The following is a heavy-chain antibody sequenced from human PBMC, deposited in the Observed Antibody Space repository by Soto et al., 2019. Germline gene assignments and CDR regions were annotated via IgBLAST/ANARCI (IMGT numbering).Heavy chain of an antibody. V-gene: IGHV1-69*01. CDR1: GGTFSSYA. CDR3: ARGGGGGYDSSGYLNWFDP. D-gene: IGHD3-22*01. Sequence: QVQLVQSGAEVKKPGSSVKVSCKASGGTFSSYAISWVRQAPGQGLEWMGGIIPIFGTANYAQKFQGRVTITADESTSKDDMELSSRRSEDRAVYYCARGGGGGYDSSGYLNWFDPWGQGTLVTVSS. J-gene: IGHJ5*02. CDR2: IIPIFGTA.